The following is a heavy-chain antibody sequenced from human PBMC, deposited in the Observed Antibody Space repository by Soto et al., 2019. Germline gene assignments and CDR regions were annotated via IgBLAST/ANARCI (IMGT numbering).Heavy chain of an antibody. D-gene: IGHD6-19*01. CDR1: GYTFTSYY. CDR2: INPSGGST. Sequence: ASVKVSCKASGYTFTSYYMHWVRQAPGQGLEWMGIINPSGGSTSYAQKFQGRVTMTRDTSTSTVYMELSSLRSEDTAVYYCASPNPMYSSGWYGPGRGYYYGMDAWGQGTTVTVSS. J-gene: IGHJ6*02. CDR3: ASPNPMYSSGWYGPGRGYYYGMDA. V-gene: IGHV1-46*01.